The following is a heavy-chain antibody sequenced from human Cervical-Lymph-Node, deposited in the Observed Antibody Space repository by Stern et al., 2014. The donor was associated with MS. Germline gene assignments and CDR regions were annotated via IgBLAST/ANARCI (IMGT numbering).Heavy chain of an antibody. CDR1: GASISSTGYY. CDR3: ARREGLVTPVL. D-gene: IGHD4-23*01. V-gene: IGHV4-39*01. J-gene: IGHJ4*02. Sequence: QVQLQESGPGLVKPSETLSLTCSVSGASISSTGYYWGWIRQPPGKGLEWFGSRSNSEIPYYTPSLKSRLTISVDTSKNQISLRRTSLTAADTAVYYCARREGLVTPVLWGQGTLVTVSS. CDR2: RSNSEIP.